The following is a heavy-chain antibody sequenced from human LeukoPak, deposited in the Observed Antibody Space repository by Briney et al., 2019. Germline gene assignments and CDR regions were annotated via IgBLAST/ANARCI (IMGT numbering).Heavy chain of an antibody. CDR1: GYTFTSYY. D-gene: IGHD2-2*01. CDR3: ASGNMKAEDTIVVVPAAPPYYYYGMDV. Sequence: GASVKVSCKASGYTFTSYYMHWVRQAPGQGLEWMGGVIPIFGTANYAQKFQGRVTITADESTSTAYMELSSLRPEDTAVYYCASGNMKAEDTIVVVPAAPPYYYYGMDVWGQGTTVTVSS. CDR2: VIPIFGTA. J-gene: IGHJ6*02. V-gene: IGHV1-69*13.